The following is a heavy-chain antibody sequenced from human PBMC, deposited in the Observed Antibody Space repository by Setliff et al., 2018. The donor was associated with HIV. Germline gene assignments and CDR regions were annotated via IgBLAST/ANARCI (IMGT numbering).Heavy chain of an antibody. D-gene: IGHD3-10*01. CDR1: TDSFSNRGFY. V-gene: IGHV4-39*07. J-gene: IGHJ4*02. CDR3: VREGVRRGLGSGSFRYRAYYFDQ. CDR2: VYYSGNT. Sequence: PSETLSLTCTVSTDSFSNRGFYWGWVRQPPGRGLEWIGSVYYSGNTYFSPSLKSRITISVDTSKNQFSLNLRSVTAADTAVYYCVREGVRRGLGSGSFRYRAYYFDQWGQGTLVTVSS.